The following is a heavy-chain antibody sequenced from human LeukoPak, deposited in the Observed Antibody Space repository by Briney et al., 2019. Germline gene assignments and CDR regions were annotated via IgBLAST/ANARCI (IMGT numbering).Heavy chain of an antibody. V-gene: IGHV1-18*01. Sequence: ASVKVSCKASGYTFTSYGLTWLRQAPAQGLEWMGWISANTGNTNYAQKFQGRATMTRDTSTSTAYMELRSLRSDDTAVYYCARVHYYDRGGSHFDYWGQGTPATVSS. CDR2: ISANTGNT. CDR3: ARVHYYDRGGSHFDY. CDR1: GYTFTSYG. J-gene: IGHJ4*02. D-gene: IGHD3-22*01.